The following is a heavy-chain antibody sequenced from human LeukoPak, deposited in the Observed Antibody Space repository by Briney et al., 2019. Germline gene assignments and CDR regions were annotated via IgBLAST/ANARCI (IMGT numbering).Heavy chain of an antibody. CDR1: GYTFTGYY. CDR3: ARVAAAGTNDFDY. V-gene: IGHV1-2*02. J-gene: IGHJ4*02. D-gene: IGHD6-13*01. Sequence: GSVKVSCKASGYTFTGYYMHWVRQAPGQGLEWMGWINPNSGGTNYAQKFQGRVTMTRDTSISTAYMELSRLRSDDTAVYYCARVAAAGTNDFDYWGQGTLVTVSS. CDR2: INPNSGGT.